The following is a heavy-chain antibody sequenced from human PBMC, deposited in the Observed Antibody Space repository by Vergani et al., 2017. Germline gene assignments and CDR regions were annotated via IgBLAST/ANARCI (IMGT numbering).Heavy chain of an antibody. Sequence: VQLVQSGAAVKKPGASVKVSCKASGYTFTSYYMHWARQAPGQGLEWMGIINPSGGSTSYAQKFQGRVTMTRDTSTSTVYMELSSLRSEDTAVYYCAREGHYCSGGSCYSGYFQHWGQGTLVTVSS. CDR3: AREGHYCSGGSCYSGYFQH. V-gene: IGHV1-46*01. J-gene: IGHJ1*01. CDR2: INPSGGST. CDR1: GYTFTSYY. D-gene: IGHD2-15*01.